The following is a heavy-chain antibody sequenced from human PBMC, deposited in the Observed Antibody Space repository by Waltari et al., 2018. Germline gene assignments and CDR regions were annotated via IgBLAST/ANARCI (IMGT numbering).Heavy chain of an antibody. D-gene: IGHD3-3*01. CDR2: IKSKTDGGTT. J-gene: IGHJ4*02. CDR3: TTLFGDFWSGYFFDY. V-gene: IGHV3-15*01. Sequence: EVQLVESGADLVRPGGSLRLSCAASGSSFSTAWMSCVRQAPGKGLEWVGRIKSKTDGGTTDYAAPVKGRFTISRDDSENTLYLQMNSLKTEDTAVYYCTTLFGDFWSGYFFDYWGQGTLVTVSS. CDR1: GSSFSTAW.